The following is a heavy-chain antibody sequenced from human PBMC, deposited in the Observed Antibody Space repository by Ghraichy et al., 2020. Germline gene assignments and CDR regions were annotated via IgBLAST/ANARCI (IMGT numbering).Heavy chain of an antibody. CDR3: ARISQETAGTKFDF. CDR2: IYSADNT. J-gene: IGHJ4*02. Sequence: ETLSLTCAASGFTVSSNYMSWVRQAPGKGLEWVSVIYSADNTYYADSVRGRFTISRDNSKNTLYLQMNNLRAEDTAVYYCARISQETAGTKFDFWGQGTLVTVSS. V-gene: IGHV3-53*01. CDR1: GFTVSSNY. D-gene: IGHD6-13*01.